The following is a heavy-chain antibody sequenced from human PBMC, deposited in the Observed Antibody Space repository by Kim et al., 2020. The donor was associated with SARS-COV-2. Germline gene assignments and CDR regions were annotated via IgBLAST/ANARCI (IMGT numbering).Heavy chain of an antibody. CDR3: ARMDGYNYPVDY. J-gene: IGHJ4*02. V-gene: IGHV5-51*01. Sequence: RYSPSFQGQVTRSADKSISTAYLQWSSLKASDTAMYYCARMDGYNYPVDYWGQGTLVTVSS. D-gene: IGHD5-12*01.